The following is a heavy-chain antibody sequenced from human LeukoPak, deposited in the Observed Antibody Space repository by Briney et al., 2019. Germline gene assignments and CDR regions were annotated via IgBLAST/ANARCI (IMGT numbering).Heavy chain of an antibody. CDR1: GYTFTNYA. CDR2: INAGSGDT. V-gene: IGHV1-3*01. D-gene: IGHD3-16*01. CDR3: ARKIQGEQHPFGY. Sequence: ASVKVSCKASGYTFTNYAMHWVRQAPGQSLEWMGWINAGSGDTKYSRNFQGRVTINMDTSASTAYMELSSLTSEDTAFYYCARKIQGEQHPFGYWGQGALVTVSS. J-gene: IGHJ4*02.